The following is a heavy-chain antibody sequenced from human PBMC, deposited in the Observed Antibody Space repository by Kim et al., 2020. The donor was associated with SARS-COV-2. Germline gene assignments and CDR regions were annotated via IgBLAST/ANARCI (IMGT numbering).Heavy chain of an antibody. V-gene: IGHV3-7*01. CDR2: IKQDGNQK. Sequence: GGSLRLSCAASGFTFSSYWMTWVRQAPGKGLEWVANIKQDGNQKYYVDSVKGRFTISRDNAKNSLYLQMNSLRAEDTAVYYCARDGDLYSSGKDAFDLWGQGTMVTVSS. D-gene: IGHD6-19*01. CDR1: GFTFSSYW. CDR3: ARDGDLYSSGKDAFDL. J-gene: IGHJ3*01.